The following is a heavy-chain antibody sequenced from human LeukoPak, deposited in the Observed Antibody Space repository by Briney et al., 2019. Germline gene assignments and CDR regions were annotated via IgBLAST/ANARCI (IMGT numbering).Heavy chain of an antibody. V-gene: IGHV3-30*02. CDR1: GFTFSTYG. Sequence: PGGSLRLSCAASGFTFSTYGMHWVRQAPGKGLEGVAFIQYDGSIKDYGDSLKGRFTISRDNYKNTLYLQMNSLRAEDRAVYYCAKNAGSGWYEAHFYPWRQGTRVTVSA. J-gene: IGHJ5*02. D-gene: IGHD6-19*01. CDR3: AKNAGSGWYEAHFYP. CDR2: IQYDGSIK.